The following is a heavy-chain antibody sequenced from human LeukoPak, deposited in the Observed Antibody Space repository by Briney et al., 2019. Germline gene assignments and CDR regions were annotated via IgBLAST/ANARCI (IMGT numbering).Heavy chain of an antibody. CDR3: ARDGYSSSFYFDY. CDR1: GFIVSSNY. J-gene: IGHJ4*02. CDR2: IYSGGST. D-gene: IGHD6-6*01. Sequence: PGGSLRLSCAASGFIVSSNYMSWVRQAPGKGLEWVSVIYSGGSTYYADSVKGRFTISRDNSKNTLYLQMNSLRAEDTAVYYCARDGYSSSFYFDYWGQGTLVTVSS. V-gene: IGHV3-66*01.